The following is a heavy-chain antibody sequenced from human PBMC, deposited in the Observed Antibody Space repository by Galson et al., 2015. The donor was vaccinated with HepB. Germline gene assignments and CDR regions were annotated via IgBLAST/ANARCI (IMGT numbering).Heavy chain of an antibody. CDR2: CRNKARSYTT. CDR1: GFTFSDHY. D-gene: IGHD1-7*01. Sequence: SLRLSCAASGFTFSDHYMDWIRQAPGKGLEWVGRCRNKARSYTTEYAASVKGRFTISRDDSENSLYLQMNSLKTEDTAVYYCARVETTNAWHFDYWGQGSLVTVSS. V-gene: IGHV3-72*01. J-gene: IGHJ4*01. CDR3: ARVETTNAWHFDY.